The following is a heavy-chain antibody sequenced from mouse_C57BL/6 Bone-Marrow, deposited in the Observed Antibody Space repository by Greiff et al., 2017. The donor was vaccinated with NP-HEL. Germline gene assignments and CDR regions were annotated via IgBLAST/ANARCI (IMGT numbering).Heavy chain of an antibody. CDR3: ARGNDYDGAWFAY. CDR1: GFTFSDFY. CDR2: SRNKANDYTT. V-gene: IGHV7-1*01. Sequence: EVNVVESGGGLVQSGRSLRLSCATSGFTFSDFYMEWVRQAPGKGLEWIAASRNKANDYTTEYSASVKGRFIVSRYTSQSILYLHMNALSAEDTAIYYCARGNDYDGAWFAYWGQGTLVTVSA. J-gene: IGHJ3*01. D-gene: IGHD2-4*01.